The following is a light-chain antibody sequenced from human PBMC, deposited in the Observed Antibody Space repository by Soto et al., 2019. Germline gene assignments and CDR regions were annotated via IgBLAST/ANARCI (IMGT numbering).Light chain of an antibody. CDR3: SSYTTSSTLV. CDR2: DVS. J-gene: IGLJ2*01. Sequence: QSALTQPASVSGSPGHSITISCIGTSSDVGSYNYVSWYQQLPGKAPKLVIYDVSNRPSGVSNRFSGSKSGNTASLTISGLQAEDEDDYYCSSYTTSSTLVFGGGTKLTVL. CDR1: SSDVGSYNY. V-gene: IGLV2-14*03.